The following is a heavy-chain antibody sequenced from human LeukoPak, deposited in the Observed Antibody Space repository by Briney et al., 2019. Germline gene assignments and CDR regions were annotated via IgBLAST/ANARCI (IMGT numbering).Heavy chain of an antibody. J-gene: IGHJ4*02. CDR3: ARDPINFDY. V-gene: IGHV4-39*07. CDR2: IYHSGST. CDR1: GGSVSSGSYS. Sequence: SETLSLTCTVSGGSVSSGSYSWSWIRQPPGKGLEWIGSIYHSGSTYYNPSLKSRVTISVDTSKNQFSLKLSSVTAADTAVYYCARDPINFDYWGQGTLVTVSS.